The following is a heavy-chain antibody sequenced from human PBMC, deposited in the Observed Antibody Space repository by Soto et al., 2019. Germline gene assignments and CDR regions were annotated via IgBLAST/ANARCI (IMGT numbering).Heavy chain of an antibody. V-gene: IGHV4-30-4*01. CDR1: GGSISSGDYY. CDR2: IYYSGST. Sequence: SETLSLTCTVSGGSISSGDYYWSWIRQPPGKGLEWIGYIYYSGSTYYNPSLKSRVTISVDTSKNQFSLKLSSVTAADTAVYYCARVYYGSGAEEIIDYWGQGTLVTVSS. J-gene: IGHJ4*02. CDR3: ARVYYGSGAEEIIDY. D-gene: IGHD3-10*01.